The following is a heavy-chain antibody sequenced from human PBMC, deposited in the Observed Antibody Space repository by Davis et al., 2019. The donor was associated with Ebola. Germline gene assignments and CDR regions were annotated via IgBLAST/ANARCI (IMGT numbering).Heavy chain of an antibody. CDR3: AHSGFLEWSYPLGGYYFDY. Sequence: SGPTLVKPTQTLTLTCTFSGFSLSTSGVGVGWIRQPPGKALEWLALIYWDDDKRYSPSLKSRLTITKDTSKNQVVLTMTNMDPVDTATYYCAHSGFLEWSYPLGGYYFDYWGQGTLVTVSS. V-gene: IGHV2-5*02. D-gene: IGHD3-3*01. J-gene: IGHJ4*02. CDR2: IYWDDDK. CDR1: GFSLSTSGVG.